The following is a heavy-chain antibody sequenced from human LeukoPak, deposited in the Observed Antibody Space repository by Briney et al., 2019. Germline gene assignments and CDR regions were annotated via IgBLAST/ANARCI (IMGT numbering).Heavy chain of an antibody. D-gene: IGHD3-10*01. J-gene: IGHJ4*02. V-gene: IGHV3-23*01. CDR1: GFSFTSYA. Sequence: PGGSLRLSCVASGFSFTSYAMSWVRQAPARGLEWVSSLRGNDDTYYADSVKGRFTISRGNSKNTLFLQMNSLRPEDTAVYFCARDPGGYFDYWGQGTLVTVSS. CDR2: LRGNDDT. CDR3: ARDPGGYFDY.